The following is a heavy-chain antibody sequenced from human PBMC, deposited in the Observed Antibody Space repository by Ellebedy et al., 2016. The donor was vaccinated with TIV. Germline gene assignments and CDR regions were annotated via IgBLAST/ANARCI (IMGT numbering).Heavy chain of an antibody. Sequence: SETLSLTXNVSGGTISSTNYYWGWIRQSPEKGLEWIGSIYHSGNTYYNPSLKSRLTISLDTTKNQFSLRLDSVTAADTAVYYCASSPSGYEIPYWGQGTLVTVSS. CDR2: IYHSGNT. D-gene: IGHD5-12*01. V-gene: IGHV4-39*07. CDR3: ASSPSGYEIPY. CDR1: GGTISSTNYY. J-gene: IGHJ4*02.